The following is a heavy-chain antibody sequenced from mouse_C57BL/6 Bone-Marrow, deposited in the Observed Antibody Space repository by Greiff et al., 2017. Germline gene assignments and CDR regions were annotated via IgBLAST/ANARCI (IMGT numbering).Heavy chain of an antibody. CDR3: ARRDTTVVAYYAMDY. Sequence: EVKLMESGGGLVKPGGSLKLSCAASGFTFSSYGMSWVSQTPEKRLEWVATISGGGSYTYYPDSVKGRFTISRDNAKNNLYLQMSSLRSEDTALYYCARRDTTVVAYYAMDYWGQGTSVTVSS. CDR2: ISGGGSYT. J-gene: IGHJ4*01. D-gene: IGHD1-1*01. V-gene: IGHV5-9-2*01. CDR1: GFTFSSYG.